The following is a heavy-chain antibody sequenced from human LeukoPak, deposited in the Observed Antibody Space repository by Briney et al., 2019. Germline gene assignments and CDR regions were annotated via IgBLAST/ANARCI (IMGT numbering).Heavy chain of an antibody. CDR1: GFTFSDFA. J-gene: IGHJ4*02. CDR2: IFQGGGEI. D-gene: IGHD5-18*01. Sequence: GGSLRLSCAASGFTFSDFAMIWVRQPPGKGLEWVSSIFQGGGEIHYADSVRGRFTISRDNSRSTLFLQMNSLRAEDTAIYYCATYRQVMLPFESWGQGTLVTVSS. CDR3: ATYRQVMLPFES. V-gene: IGHV3-23*01.